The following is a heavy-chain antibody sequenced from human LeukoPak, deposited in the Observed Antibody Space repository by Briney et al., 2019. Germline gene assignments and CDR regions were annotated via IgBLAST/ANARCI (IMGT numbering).Heavy chain of an antibody. CDR3: RRDTRGGGSPAGPL. D-gene: IGHD2-15*01. Sequence: GGSLRLSCAASGFTFSNYGMSWVRQAPGKGLEWVGFIKGRAYGGTTQYAASVRGRFSISRDDFKSIGYLQMNSLKTEDTAVYSCRRDTRGGGSPAGPLWGQGILVTVSS. CDR1: GFTFSNYG. V-gene: IGHV3-49*04. CDR2: IKGRAYGGTT. J-gene: IGHJ4*02.